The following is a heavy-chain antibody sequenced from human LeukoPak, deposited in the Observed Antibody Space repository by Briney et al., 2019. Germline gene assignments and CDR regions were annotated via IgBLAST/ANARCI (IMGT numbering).Heavy chain of an antibody. V-gene: IGHV4-34*01. J-gene: IGHJ6*02. CDR1: GGSFSGYY. CDR3: ARRTRAGYCSSTSCYGYYYGMDV. D-gene: IGHD2-2*01. Sequence: SETLSLTCAVYGGSFSGYYWSWIRQPPGKGLEWIGEINHSGSTNYNPSLKSRVAISVDTSKNQFSLRLSSVTAADTAVYYCARRTRAGYCSSTSCYGYYYGMDVWGQGTTVTVSS. CDR2: INHSGST.